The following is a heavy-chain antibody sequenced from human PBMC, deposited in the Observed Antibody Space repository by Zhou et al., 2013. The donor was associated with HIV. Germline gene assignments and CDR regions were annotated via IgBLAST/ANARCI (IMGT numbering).Heavy chain of an antibody. J-gene: IGHJ6*03. V-gene: IGHV1-69*12. CDR1: GGTFSIYA. CDR2: IVPIFNKP. D-gene: IGHD4-4*01. Sequence: QVQLVQSGAEVKKPGSSVKVSCKASGGTFSIYAFSWVRLAPGQGLEWLGDIVPIFNKPNYAQKFQGRVTISADEATTTAYMELSSLRSDDTAVYYCARGATVTPSYYYYYMDVWGKGTTVTVSS. CDR3: ARGATVTPSYYYYYMDV.